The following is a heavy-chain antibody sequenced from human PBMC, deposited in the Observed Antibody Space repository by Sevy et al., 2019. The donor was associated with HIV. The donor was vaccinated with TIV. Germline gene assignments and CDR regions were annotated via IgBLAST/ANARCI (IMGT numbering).Heavy chain of an antibody. V-gene: IGHV4-38-2*02. CDR2: IYHSGST. J-gene: IGHJ3*02. CDR1: GYSISSGYY. D-gene: IGHD3-16*02. Sequence: SETLSLTCTVSGYSISSGYYWGWIRQPPGKGLEWIGSIYHSGSTYYNPSLKSRVAISVDTSKNHFSLKLRSVTAADTAVYYCARDGLLYYDYVWGSYRPSPDAFDIWGQGTMVTVSS. CDR3: ARDGLLYYDYVWGSYRPSPDAFDI.